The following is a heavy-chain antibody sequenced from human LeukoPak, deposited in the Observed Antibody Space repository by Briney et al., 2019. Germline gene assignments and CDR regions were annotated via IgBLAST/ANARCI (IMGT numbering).Heavy chain of an antibody. CDR2: FDPSDSYT. V-gene: IGHV5-10-1*01. D-gene: IGHD2-15*01. CDR1: GYSFTSYW. CDR3: ARQYCSGGSCYPNWFDP. J-gene: IGHJ5*02. Sequence: GESLRISCKGSGYSFTSYWISWGRQMPGKGLEWMGRFDPSDSYTNYSPSFQGHVTISADKSISTAYLQWSSLKASDTAMYYCARQYCSGGSCYPNWFDPWGQGTRVTVSS.